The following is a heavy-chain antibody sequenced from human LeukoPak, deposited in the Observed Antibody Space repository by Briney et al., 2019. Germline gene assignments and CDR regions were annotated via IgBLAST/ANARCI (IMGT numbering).Heavy chain of an antibody. CDR2: ISAYNGNT. Sequence: ASVKVSCKASGYTFTSYGISWVRQAPGQGLEWMGWISAYNGNTNYAQKLQGRVTMTTDTSTSTAYMELRSLRSDDTAVYYCAGAGYSSSLFGSGPDYSGQGTLVTVSS. J-gene: IGHJ4*02. D-gene: IGHD6-13*01. CDR1: GYTFTSYG. V-gene: IGHV1-18*01. CDR3: AGAGYSSSLFGSGPDY.